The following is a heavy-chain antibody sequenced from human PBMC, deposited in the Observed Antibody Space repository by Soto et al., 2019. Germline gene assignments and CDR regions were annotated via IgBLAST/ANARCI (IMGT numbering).Heavy chain of an antibody. V-gene: IGHV1-69*01. D-gene: IGHD2-2*01. CDR2: IIPIFGTA. Sequence: QVPLVQSGAEVKKPGSSVKVSCKASGGTFSSYAISWVRQAPGQGLEWMGGIIPIFGTANYAQKFQGRVTITADESTSTAYMELSSLRSEDTAVYYCARVVVVPAATPDYYYYYGMDVWGQGTTVTVSS. CDR1: GGTFSSYA. CDR3: ARVVVVPAATPDYYYYYGMDV. J-gene: IGHJ6*02.